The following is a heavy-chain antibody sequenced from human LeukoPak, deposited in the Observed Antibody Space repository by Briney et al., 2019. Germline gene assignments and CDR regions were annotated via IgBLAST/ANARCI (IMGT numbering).Heavy chain of an antibody. D-gene: IGHD1-1*01. CDR2: ISSSGSTI. Sequence: GGSLRLSCAASGFNFSDYYMSWIRQAPGKGLEWVSYISSSGSTIYYADSVKGRFTISRDNAKNSLYLQMNSLRAEDTAVYYCNWNDLGVAASENDAFDIWGQGTMVTVSS. V-gene: IGHV3-11*01. CDR1: GFNFSDYY. CDR3: NWNDLGVAASENDAFDI. J-gene: IGHJ3*02.